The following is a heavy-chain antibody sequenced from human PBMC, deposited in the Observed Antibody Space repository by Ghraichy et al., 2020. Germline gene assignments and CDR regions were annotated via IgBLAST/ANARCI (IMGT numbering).Heavy chain of an antibody. J-gene: IGHJ4*02. CDR2: IKQDGSEK. V-gene: IGHV3-7*03. CDR3: VRSIRDGGN. D-gene: IGHD3-16*01. CDR1: GFTLGTAW. Sequence: GESLNISCAASGFTLGTAWMSWVRQAPGKGLEWVANIKQDGSEKYYVDSVKGRFTISRDNAKNSLYLQMNSLGAEDTALYYCVRSIRDGGNWGQGTVVTVSS.